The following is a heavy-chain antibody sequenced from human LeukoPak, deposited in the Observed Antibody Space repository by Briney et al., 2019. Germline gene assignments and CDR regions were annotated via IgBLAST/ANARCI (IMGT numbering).Heavy chain of an antibody. V-gene: IGHV1-46*01. CDR2: INPSGGST. Sequence: ASVKVSCKASGYTFTSYYMHWVRQAPGQGLEWMGIINPSGGSTSYAQKFQGRVTMTRDTSTSTVYMELSSLRSEDTAVYYCAREDYGDPVGYYGMDVWGRGTTVAVSS. CDR3: AREDYGDPVGYYGMDV. D-gene: IGHD4-17*01. CDR1: GYTFTSYY. J-gene: IGHJ6*02.